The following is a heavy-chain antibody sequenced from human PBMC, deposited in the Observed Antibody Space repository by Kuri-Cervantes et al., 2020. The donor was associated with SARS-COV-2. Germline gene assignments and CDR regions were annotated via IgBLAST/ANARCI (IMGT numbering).Heavy chain of an antibody. CDR3: ARGPRYSSSWYQTLDH. Sequence: ESLKISCTVSGGSISSYYWSWIRQPPGKGLEWIGYTYYSGSTNYNPSLKSRVTISVDTSKNQFSLKLSSVTAADTAVYYCARGPRYSSSWYQTLDHWGQGTLVTVSS. V-gene: IGHV4-59*12. J-gene: IGHJ4*02. CDR2: TYYSGST. D-gene: IGHD6-13*01. CDR1: GGSISSYY.